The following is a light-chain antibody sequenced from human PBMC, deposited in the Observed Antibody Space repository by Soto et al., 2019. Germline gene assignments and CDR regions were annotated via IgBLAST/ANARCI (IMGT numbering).Light chain of an antibody. V-gene: IGKV3-15*01. CDR2: GAS. CDR3: QQYNNWLWT. CDR1: QSVNSN. J-gene: IGKJ1*01. Sequence: EIVMTQSPATLSVSPGERATLSCRASQSVNSNLAWYQQKPGHAPRLLIYGASTRATGIPARFSGSGSGTEFTLTISSLQSEDFAVYYCQQYNNWLWTFGQGTKVEIK.